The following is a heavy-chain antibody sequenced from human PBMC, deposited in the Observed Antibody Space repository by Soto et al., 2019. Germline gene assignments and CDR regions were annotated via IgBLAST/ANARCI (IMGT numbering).Heavy chain of an antibody. CDR1: GGSISSYY. D-gene: IGHD1-26*01. CDR2: IYYSGST. Sequence: PSETLSLTCTVSGGSISSYYWSWIRQPPGKGLEWIGYIYYSGSTNYNPSLKSRVTISVDTSKNQFSLKLSSVTAADTAVYYCARERGSFSKYYYYGMDVWGQGTTVTVSS. CDR3: ARERGSFSKYYYYGMDV. V-gene: IGHV4-59*01. J-gene: IGHJ6*02.